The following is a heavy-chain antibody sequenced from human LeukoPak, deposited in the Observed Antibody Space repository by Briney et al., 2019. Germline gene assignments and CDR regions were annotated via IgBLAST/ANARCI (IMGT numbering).Heavy chain of an antibody. CDR1: GGSITSYY. J-gene: IGHJ5*02. CDR2: INDSGST. Sequence: SETLSLTCTVSGGSITSYYWSWIRQPPGKGLEWIGYINDSGSTNYNPSLKSRVTISVDTSKNQFSLKLSSVTAADTAVYYCARERLKATDWFDPWGQGTLVTVSS. CDR3: ARERLKATDWFDP. V-gene: IGHV4-59*01.